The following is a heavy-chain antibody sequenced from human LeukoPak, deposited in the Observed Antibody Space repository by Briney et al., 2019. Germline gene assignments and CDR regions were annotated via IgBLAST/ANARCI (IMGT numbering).Heavy chain of an antibody. V-gene: IGHV3-23*01. CDR2: INGSGGDT. CDR1: GFTLSSYA. Sequence: GGSLRVSCADSGFTLSSYAMRWVRQAPGKGLEWVSGINGSGGDTYYAHSVKGRFTISRDNSKSTLYLQMNRLRAEDTAVYYCAKANYDFWSRYYLGGPLDVWGQKTTVTVSS. CDR3: AKANYDFWSRYYLGGPLDV. J-gene: IGHJ6*02. D-gene: IGHD3-3*01.